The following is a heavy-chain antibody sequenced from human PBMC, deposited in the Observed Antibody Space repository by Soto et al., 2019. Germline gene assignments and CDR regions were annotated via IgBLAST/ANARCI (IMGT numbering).Heavy chain of an antibody. J-gene: IGHJ4*02. CDR1: GDSFSSHA. CDR3: ARGGALSTSWYWGDGLDS. CDR2: IIPVFGTP. D-gene: IGHD2-2*01. V-gene: IGHV1-69*06. Sequence: QVQLEQSGSEVQKSGSSVKVSCKSSGDSFSSHAITWVRQAPGDGLEWMGGIIPVFGTPSYAQRFQGRLTITADKSTNTSYMELRSLRSEDTAVYYCARGGALSTSWYWGDGLDSWGRGTQVTVSS.